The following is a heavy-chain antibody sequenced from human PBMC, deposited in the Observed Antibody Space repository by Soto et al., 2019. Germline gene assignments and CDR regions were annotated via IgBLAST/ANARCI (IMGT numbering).Heavy chain of an antibody. V-gene: IGHV3-23*01. Sequence: GGSMRLSCAASGFTFSSSAMSWVRQAPGEGLEWVSTISGSSGSTYYADSVKGRFTISRDNSKNTMYLQMNSLRAEDTAVYYCAKSSSGWYHFDYWGQGALVTVSS. D-gene: IGHD6-19*01. CDR2: ISGSSGST. CDR1: GFTFSSSA. J-gene: IGHJ4*02. CDR3: AKSSSGWYHFDY.